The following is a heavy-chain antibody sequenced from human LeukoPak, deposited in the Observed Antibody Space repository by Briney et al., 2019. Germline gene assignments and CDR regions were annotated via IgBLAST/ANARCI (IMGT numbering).Heavy chain of an antibody. CDR3: ARGLLGTSDAFDI. D-gene: IGHD7-27*01. V-gene: IGHV4-34*01. CDR1: GGSFSGYY. J-gene: IGHJ4*02. CDR2: INHSGST. Sequence: SETLSLTCAVYGGSFSGYYWSWIRQPPGKGLEWIGEINHSGSTNYNPSLKSRVTISVDTSKNQFSLKLGSVTAADTAVYYCARGLLGTSDAFDIWGQGTLVTVSS.